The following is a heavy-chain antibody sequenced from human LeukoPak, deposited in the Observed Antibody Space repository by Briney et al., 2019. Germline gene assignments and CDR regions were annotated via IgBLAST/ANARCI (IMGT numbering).Heavy chain of an antibody. D-gene: IGHD1-14*01. CDR3: ARTKAPPDPWAWFDP. Sequence: PGGSLRLSCAASGFTFSRHGMHWVRQAPGKGLEWVAVIGDTGRAKYYADSVEGRFTASRDNSKNTLYLEMNSLRPDDTAVYYCARTKAPPDPWAWFDPWGQGTLVTV. J-gene: IGHJ5*02. CDR2: IGDTGRAK. CDR1: GFTFSRHG. V-gene: IGHV3-30*03.